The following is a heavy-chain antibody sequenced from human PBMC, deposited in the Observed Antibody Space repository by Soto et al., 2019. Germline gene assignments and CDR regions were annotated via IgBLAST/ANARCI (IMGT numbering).Heavy chain of an antibody. CDR1: GFSLSISGVG. V-gene: IGHV2-5*02. J-gene: IGHJ4*02. Sequence: SGPTLVNPTQTLTLTCTFSGFSLSISGVGVGWIRQPPGKALEWLALIYWDDDKRYSPSLKSRLTITKDNSKNQVVLTMTNMDPVDTATYYCAHSSLLEYSSWEYYFDYWGQGTLVTVSS. CDR2: IYWDDDK. CDR3: AHSSLLEYSSWEYYFDY. D-gene: IGHD6-6*01.